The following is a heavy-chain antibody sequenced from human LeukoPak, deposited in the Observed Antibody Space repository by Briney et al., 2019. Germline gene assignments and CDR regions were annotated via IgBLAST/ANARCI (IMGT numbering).Heavy chain of an antibody. Sequence: GRSLRLSCAASGFTFSSYAMHWVRQAPGKGLEWVAVISCDGSNKYYADSVKGRFTISRDNSKNTLYLQMNSLRAEDTAVYYCARDPLGTRPGFDYWGQGTLVTVSS. D-gene: IGHD1-1*01. J-gene: IGHJ4*02. CDR2: ISCDGSNK. CDR1: GFTFSSYA. V-gene: IGHV3-30*04. CDR3: ARDPLGTRPGFDY.